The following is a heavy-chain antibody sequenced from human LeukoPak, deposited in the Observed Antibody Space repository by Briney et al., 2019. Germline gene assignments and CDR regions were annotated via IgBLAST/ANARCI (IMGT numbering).Heavy chain of an antibody. V-gene: IGHV3-23*01. D-gene: IGHD5-18*01. CDR3: AKLNSYGDY. CDR2: ISGSGDST. Sequence: GGSLRLSCAVSGFTFSKHGMSWVRQAPWKGLEWVSTISGSGDSTYYADSVKGWFTTSRDNSKNVVYLQMDSLRAEDTATYYCAKLNSYGDYWGQGTLVTIS. J-gene: IGHJ4*02. CDR1: GFTFSKHG.